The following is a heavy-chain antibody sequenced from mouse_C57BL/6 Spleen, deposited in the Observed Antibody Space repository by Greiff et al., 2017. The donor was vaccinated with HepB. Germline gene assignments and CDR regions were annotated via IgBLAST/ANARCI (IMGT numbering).Heavy chain of an antibody. Sequence: LEESGAELVKPGASVKISCKASGYAFSSYWMNWVKQRPGQGLEWIGQINPGDGDTNYNGTFKGKATQTADKASSTAYMQRSSLTSEDSAVYFGARKAYYSNYDAMDYWGQGASVTVSS. V-gene: IGHV1-80*01. D-gene: IGHD2-5*01. CDR3: ARKAYYSNYDAMDY. CDR1: GYAFSSYW. J-gene: IGHJ4*01. CDR2: INPGDGDT.